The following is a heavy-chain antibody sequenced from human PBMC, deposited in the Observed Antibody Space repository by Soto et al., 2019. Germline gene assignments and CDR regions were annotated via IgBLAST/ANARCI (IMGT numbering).Heavy chain of an antibody. Sequence: PGGSLRLSCAASGFTFSSYAMHWVRQAPGKGLEWVAVISYDGSNKYYADSVKGRFTISRDNSKNTLYLQMNSLRAEDTAVYYCARDRTIFGVVIARPYDYWGQGTLV. CDR3: ARDRTIFGVVIARPYDY. J-gene: IGHJ4*02. CDR1: GFTFSSYA. D-gene: IGHD3-3*01. CDR2: ISYDGSNK. V-gene: IGHV3-30-3*01.